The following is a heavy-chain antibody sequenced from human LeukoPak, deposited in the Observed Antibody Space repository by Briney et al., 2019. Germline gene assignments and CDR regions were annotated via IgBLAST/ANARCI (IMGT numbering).Heavy chain of an antibody. D-gene: IGHD3-10*01. J-gene: IGHJ4*02. CDR1: GFTFSSYG. CDR3: ARDRGETDHFLGY. CDR2: ISSSSSYI. V-gene: IGHV3-21*01. Sequence: GGSLRLSCAASGFTFSSYGMHWVRQAPGKGLEWVSSISSSSSYIYYADSVKGRFTISRDNAKNSLYLQMNSLRAEDTAVYYCARDRGETDHFLGYWGQGTLVTVSS.